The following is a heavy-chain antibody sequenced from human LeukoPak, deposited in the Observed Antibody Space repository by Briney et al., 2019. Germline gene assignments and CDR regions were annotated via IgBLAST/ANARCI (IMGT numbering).Heavy chain of an antibody. D-gene: IGHD1-14*01. Sequence: GGSLRLSCAASGFTFSDYYMSWIRQAPGKGLEWVSYVSSGSSTIYYADSVKGRFTVSRDNGKRSLYLHMNSLRAEDTAVYYCARDHHHRLWDSYYYYMDVWGKGTTVTISS. CDR3: ARDHHHRLWDSYYYYMDV. CDR2: VSSGSSTI. V-gene: IGHV3-11*04. CDR1: GFTFSDYY. J-gene: IGHJ6*03.